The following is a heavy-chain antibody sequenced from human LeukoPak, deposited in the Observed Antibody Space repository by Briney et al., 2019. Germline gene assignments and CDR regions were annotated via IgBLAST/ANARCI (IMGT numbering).Heavy chain of an antibody. D-gene: IGHD3-10*01. CDR2: ISYDGSNK. CDR3: ARAPWLWFGEAH. CDR1: GFTFSSYA. J-gene: IGHJ4*02. V-gene: IGHV3-30*04. Sequence: GGSLRLSCAASGFTFSSYAMHWVRQAPGKGLEWVAVISYDGSNKYYADSVKGRFTISRDNSKNTLYLQMNSLRAEDTAVYYCARAPWLWFGEAHWGQGTLVTVSS.